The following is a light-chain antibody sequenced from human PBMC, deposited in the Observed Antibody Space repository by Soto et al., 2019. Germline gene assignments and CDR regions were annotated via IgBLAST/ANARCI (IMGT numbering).Light chain of an antibody. CDR2: GAS. CDR1: QSISSNY. J-gene: IGKJ5*01. Sequence: EIVLTQPPGTLSLSPGERATLSCRASQSISSNYLAWYQQKPGXAPXXLIYGASRRANGIPDRFSGSRSGAEFTLTVSSLEPEDFAVDYCQHRSNWPSFGQGTRLEI. V-gene: IGKV3D-20*02. CDR3: QHRSNWPS.